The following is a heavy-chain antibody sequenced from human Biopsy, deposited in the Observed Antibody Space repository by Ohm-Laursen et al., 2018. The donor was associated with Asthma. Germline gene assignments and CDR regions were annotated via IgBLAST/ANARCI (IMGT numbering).Heavy chain of an antibody. D-gene: IGHD3-3*01. CDR2: MSYDGSKK. Sequence: SLRLSCAASGFRFSSYAMHWVRQAPGKGLEWVAVMSYDGSKKYYADSVKGRFTISRDNSKNTLYLQMSSLRSEDTAVYFCARGAYYDFWSGYSRPIPGEYGMDVWGQGTTVTV. V-gene: IGHV3-30*03. CDR3: ARGAYYDFWSGYSRPIPGEYGMDV. CDR1: GFRFSSYA. J-gene: IGHJ6*02.